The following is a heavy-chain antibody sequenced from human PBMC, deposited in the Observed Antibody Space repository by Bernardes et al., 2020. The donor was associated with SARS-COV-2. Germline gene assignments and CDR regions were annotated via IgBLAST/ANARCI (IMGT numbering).Heavy chain of an antibody. V-gene: IGHV1-18*04. Sequence: ASLKVSCKASGYTFAPFGISWVRQAPGQGLEWMGGITAYSGNTNYGQKFQGRVTMTTDTSTNTAYMELRSLRSDDTAMYFCARADGSSWYFYDYGMDVWGQGTTVTVSS. D-gene: IGHD6-13*01. CDR2: ITAYSGNT. CDR3: ARADGSSWYFYDYGMDV. CDR1: GYTFAPFG. J-gene: IGHJ6*02.